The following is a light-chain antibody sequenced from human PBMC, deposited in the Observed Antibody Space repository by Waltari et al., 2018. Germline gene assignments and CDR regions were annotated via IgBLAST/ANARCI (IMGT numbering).Light chain of an antibody. CDR3: QQYDIQPPCT. CDR1: RDINNF. J-gene: IGKJ2*02. CDR2: DAS. Sequence: DIQMTQSPSSLSASVGDRVTITCQASRDINNFLNWYQQKPEKAPTLLIYDASNLETGVPSSFNGSGSGTKFTFTIRSLQPEDIVTYYCQQYDIQPPCTFGHGSKLQIK. V-gene: IGKV1-33*01.